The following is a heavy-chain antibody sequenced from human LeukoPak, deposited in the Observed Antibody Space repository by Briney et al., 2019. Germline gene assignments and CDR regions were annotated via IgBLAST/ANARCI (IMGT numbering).Heavy chain of an antibody. CDR2: MNPNSGNT. J-gene: IGHJ6*03. V-gene: IGHV1-8*01. CDR3: ARGIPLGWFGELFSRRKKSKSDYYYYYMDV. Sequence: ASVKVSCKASGYPFNNYDINWVRQATGQGLEWMGWMNPNSGNTGYAQKFQGRVTMTRNTSISTAYMELSSLRSEDTAVYYCARGIPLGWFGELFSRRKKSKSDYYYYYMDVWGKGTTVTISS. CDR1: GYPFNNYD. D-gene: IGHD3-10*01.